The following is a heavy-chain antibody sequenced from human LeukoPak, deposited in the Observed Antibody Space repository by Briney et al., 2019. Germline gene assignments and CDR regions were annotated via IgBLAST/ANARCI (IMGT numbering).Heavy chain of an antibody. Sequence: GGSLRLSCAASGFTFSSYAMHWVRQAPGKGLEWVAVISYDGSNKYYADSVKGRFTISRDNAKSSLYLQMNSLRAEDTAVYYCARAGLMVRGVYNWFDPWGQGTLVTVSS. D-gene: IGHD3-10*01. CDR3: ARAGLMVRGVYNWFDP. CDR2: ISYDGSNK. CDR1: GFTFSSYA. J-gene: IGHJ5*02. V-gene: IGHV3-30*04.